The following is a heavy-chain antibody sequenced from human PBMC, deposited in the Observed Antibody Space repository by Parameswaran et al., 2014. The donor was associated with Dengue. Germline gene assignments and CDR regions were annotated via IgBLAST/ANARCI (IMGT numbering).Heavy chain of an antibody. CDR3: AREDMGSYFDY. CDR2: ISYDGSNK. J-gene: IGHJ4*02. V-gene: IGHV3-30*04. D-gene: IGHD2-15*01. Sequence: VRQAPGKGLEWVAVISYDGSNKYYADSVKGRFTISRDNSKNTLYLQMNSLRAEDTAVYYCAREDMGSYFDYWGQGTLVTVSS.